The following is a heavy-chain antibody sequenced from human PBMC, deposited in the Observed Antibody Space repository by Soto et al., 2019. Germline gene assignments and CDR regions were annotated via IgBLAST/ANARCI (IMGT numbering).Heavy chain of an antibody. CDR1: GYTFTNYG. Sequence: QLVQSGAEVKKPGASVKVSCKASGYTFTNYGISWVRQAPGQGLEWMGWISASNGNTNYAQKLQDKVTMTTDKSTTTAYMELRSLRSDDTAVYYCARVATIFGVVILEGYYYYSMDVWGQGTTVTVSS. V-gene: IGHV1-18*01. D-gene: IGHD3-3*01. CDR2: ISASNGNT. CDR3: ARVATIFGVVILEGYYYYSMDV. J-gene: IGHJ6*02.